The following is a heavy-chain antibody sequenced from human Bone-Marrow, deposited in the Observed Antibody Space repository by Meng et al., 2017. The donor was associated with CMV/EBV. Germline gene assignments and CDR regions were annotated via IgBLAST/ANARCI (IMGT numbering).Heavy chain of an antibody. CDR2: ISWQSRV. V-gene: IGHV3-9*01. CDR3: LREYATNGHFDS. CDR1: GFTFRYSA. Sequence: GGSLRLSCAASGFTFRYSAMHWVRQGPGRGLEWVSGISWQSRVAYADSVKGRFTISRDNAKDSLYLQLSSLRPDDTALYYCLREYATNGHFDSWGPGTLVTVSS. D-gene: IGHD2-2*01. J-gene: IGHJ4*02.